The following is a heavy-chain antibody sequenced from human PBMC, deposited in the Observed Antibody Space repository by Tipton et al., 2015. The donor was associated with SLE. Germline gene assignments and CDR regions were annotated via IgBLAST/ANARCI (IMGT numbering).Heavy chain of an antibody. J-gene: IGHJ5*02. CDR3: ARVGYFIWGWLDP. CDR1: GGSFSSGDYY. Sequence: TLSLTCAVYGGSFSSGDYYWSWIRQPPGKGLEWIGYIYYSGTTNYNPSLKSRVLMSVDTSKNQFSLKLSSVTAADTAVYYCARVGYFIWGWLDPWGQGMLVTVSS. CDR2: IYYSGTT. V-gene: IGHV4-30-4*01. D-gene: IGHD3-16*01.